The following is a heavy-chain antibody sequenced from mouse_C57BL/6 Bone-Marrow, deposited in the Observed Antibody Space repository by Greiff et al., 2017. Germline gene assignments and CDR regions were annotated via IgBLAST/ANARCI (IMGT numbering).Heavy chain of an antibody. V-gene: IGHV1-9*01. D-gene: IGHD1-1*01. Sequence: VQLQQSGAELMKPGASVKLSCKATGYTFTGYWIEWVKQRPGHGLEWIGEILPGSGCTNYNQKFKGKATFTADTSSNTAYMQLSSLTTEDSAIYYCARGLFYYYDSWFAYWGQGTLVTVSA. CDR2: ILPGSGCT. CDR3: ARGLFYYYDSWFAY. J-gene: IGHJ3*01. CDR1: GYTFTGYW.